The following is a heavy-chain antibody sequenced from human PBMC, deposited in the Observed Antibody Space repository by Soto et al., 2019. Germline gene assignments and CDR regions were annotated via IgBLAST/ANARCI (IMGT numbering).Heavy chain of an antibody. CDR1: GFTFSSYE. V-gene: IGHV3-48*03. D-gene: IGHD3-3*01. J-gene: IGHJ6*02. CDR3: ARVGEERYYDFWSGYYDYYYGMDV. CDR2: ISSSGSTI. Sequence: GSLRLSCAASGFTFSSYEMNWVRQAPGKGLEWVSYISSSGSTIYYADSVKGRFTISRDNAKNSLYLQMNSLRAEDTAVYYCARVGEERYYDFWSGYYDYYYGMDVWGQGTTVTVSS.